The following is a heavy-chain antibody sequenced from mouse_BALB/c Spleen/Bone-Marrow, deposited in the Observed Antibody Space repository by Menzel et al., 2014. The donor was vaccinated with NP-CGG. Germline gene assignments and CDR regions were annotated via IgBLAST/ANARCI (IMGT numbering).Heavy chain of an antibody. D-gene: IGHD1-1*01. CDR3: ARGYYSGSTYGGYFDV. CDR1: AYTFTSYW. CDR2: IYPGDCDT. J-gene: IGHJ1*01. Sequence: VQLQQSGAELARPGASVKLSCKASAYTFTSYWLQWVKHRPGQGLAWIGAIYPGDCDTRYTQKFKGKATLTPDKSSTTAYMNLSSLASEDSAVYYGARGYYSGSTYGGYFDVWGAGTTVTVSS. V-gene: IGHV1-87*01.